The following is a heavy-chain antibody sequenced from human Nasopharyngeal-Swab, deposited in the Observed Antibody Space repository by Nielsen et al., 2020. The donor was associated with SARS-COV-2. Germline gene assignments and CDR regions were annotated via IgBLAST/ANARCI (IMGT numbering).Heavy chain of an antibody. D-gene: IGHD3-16*01. CDR1: GFTFSSYD. J-gene: IGHJ2*01. CDR2: IGTAGDT. Sequence: GESLKISCAASGFTFSSYDMHWVRQATGKGLEWASAIGTAGDTYYPGSVKGRFTISRENAKNSLYLQMNSLRAGDTAVYYCARGGPAPIFDLWGRGTLVTVSS. V-gene: IGHV3-13*01. CDR3: ARGGPAPIFDL.